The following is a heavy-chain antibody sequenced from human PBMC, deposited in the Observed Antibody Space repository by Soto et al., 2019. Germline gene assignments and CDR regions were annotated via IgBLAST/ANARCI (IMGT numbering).Heavy chain of an antibody. J-gene: IGHJ5*02. D-gene: IGHD3-9*01. V-gene: IGHV3-30-3*01. CDR3: AREGVLRSFAGPGGAGNWFDH. CDR2: ISYDGSNK. CDR1: GFTFSSYA. Sequence: GGSLRLSCAASGFTFSSYAMHWVRQAPGKGLEWVAVISYDGSNKYYADSVKGRFTISRDNSKNTLYLQMNSLRAEDTAVYYCAREGVLRSFAGPGGAGNWFDHWGQGTLVTVSS.